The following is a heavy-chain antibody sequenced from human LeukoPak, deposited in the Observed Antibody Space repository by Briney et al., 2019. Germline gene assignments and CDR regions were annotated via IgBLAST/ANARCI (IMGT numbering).Heavy chain of an antibody. Sequence: GGSLRLSCAASGFTFSGYAMHWVRQAPGKGLEWVAVISFDGTNKYYADSVKGRFTISRDNSKNTLYLQVDSLRAEDTAVYYCARRSSGWSNKHFDYWAREPWSPSPQ. CDR3: ARRSSGWSNKHFDY. J-gene: IGHJ4*02. CDR2: ISFDGTNK. CDR1: GFTFSGYA. V-gene: IGHV3-30-3*01. D-gene: IGHD6-19*01.